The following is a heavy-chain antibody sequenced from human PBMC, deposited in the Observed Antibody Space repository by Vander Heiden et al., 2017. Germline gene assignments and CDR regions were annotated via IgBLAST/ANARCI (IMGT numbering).Heavy chain of an antibody. D-gene: IGHD1-1*01. CDR3: AKEGDWNDARGAFDI. CDR1: GFTFSNYD. J-gene: IGHJ3*02. V-gene: IGHV3-30*18. CDR2: ISYDESDK. Sequence: QGPLGESGGGVVQPGRSRRLSCAASGFTFSNYDMTWVRQAPGKGLEWVALISYDESDKYYADSVRGRFTVSRDNSKNTLYLQMNSLRAEDTSVYYCAKEGDWNDARGAFDIWGQGTLVTVSS.